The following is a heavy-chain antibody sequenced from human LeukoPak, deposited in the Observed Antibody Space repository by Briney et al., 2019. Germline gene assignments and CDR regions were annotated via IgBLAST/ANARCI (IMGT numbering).Heavy chain of an antibody. J-gene: IGHJ5*02. V-gene: IGHV4-30-2*01. Sequence: SETLSLTCAVSGGSISSGGYSWSWIRQPPGTGLEWIGYIYHSGSTYYNPSLKSRVTISVDRSKNQFSLKLSSVTAADTAVYYCARGRDRGLFDPWGQGTLVTVSS. CDR3: ARGRDRGLFDP. CDR1: GGSISSGGYS. D-gene: IGHD3-22*01. CDR2: IYHSGST.